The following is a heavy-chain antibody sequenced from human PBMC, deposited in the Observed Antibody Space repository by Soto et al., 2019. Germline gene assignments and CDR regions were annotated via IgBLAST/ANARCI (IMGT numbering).Heavy chain of an antibody. J-gene: IGHJ5*02. CDR3: ARESLSRSMVRGVIIIGQLGWFDP. V-gene: IGHV4-31*01. CDR1: GGSISSGGYY. CDR2: IYSSGST. D-gene: IGHD3-10*01. Sequence: QVQLQESGPGLVKPSQTLSLTCTVSGGSISSGGYYWSWIRQHPGKGLEWIGYIYSSGSTYYNPSLKIQVTRSVDASKNQFSLKLSSVTAADTAVYYCARESLSRSMVRGVIIIGQLGWFDPWGQGTLVTVSS.